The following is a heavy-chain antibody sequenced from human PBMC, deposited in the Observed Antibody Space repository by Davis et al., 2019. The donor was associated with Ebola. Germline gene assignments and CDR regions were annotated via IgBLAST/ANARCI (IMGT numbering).Heavy chain of an antibody. V-gene: IGHV3-30*04. CDR1: GFTFSSYD. CDR3: ARDHHTYFDY. D-gene: IGHD1-14*01. J-gene: IGHJ4*02. CDR2: MSYDGSNK. Sequence: PSGSLCLSCAASGFTFSSYDMHWVRQAPGKGLEWVAVMSYDGSNKYYADSVKGRFTISRDNSKNTLYLQMNSLRAEDTAVYYCARDHHTYFDYCGQGTLVTVSS.